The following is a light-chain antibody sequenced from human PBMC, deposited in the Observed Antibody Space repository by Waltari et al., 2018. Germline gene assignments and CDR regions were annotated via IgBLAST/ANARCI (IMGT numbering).Light chain of an antibody. V-gene: IGKV3-15*01. CDR1: QSVSSN. Sequence: EKVMTQSPATLSVSPGDVVTLSCRASQSVSSNVAWYQHRPGQAPRLLSYDASSRASGVPARFSGSWSGTEFTLTSSGLQSEDGALYYCQQYNDWYSFGQGTKLEIK. CDR3: QQYNDWYS. CDR2: DAS. J-gene: IGKJ2*03.